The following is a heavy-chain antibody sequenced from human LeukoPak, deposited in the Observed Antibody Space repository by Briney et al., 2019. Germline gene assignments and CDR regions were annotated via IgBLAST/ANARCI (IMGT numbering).Heavy chain of an antibody. J-gene: IGHJ4*02. Sequence: GASVKVSCKASGYTFTSYGISWVRQAPGQGLEWMGWVSGYNGNTNYAQKLQGRVTMTTDTSTSTAYMEVRSLRSDDTAVYYCARAAISKDGSGYFYWGQGTLVTVSS. D-gene: IGHD3-3*01. V-gene: IGHV1-18*01. CDR1: GYTFTSYG. CDR3: ARAAISKDGSGYFY. CDR2: VSGYNGNT.